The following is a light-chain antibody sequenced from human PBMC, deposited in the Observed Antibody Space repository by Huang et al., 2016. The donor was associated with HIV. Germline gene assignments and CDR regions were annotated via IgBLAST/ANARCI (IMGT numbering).Light chain of an antibody. CDR1: QDIAKF. Sequence: DIQMTQSPSSLSASVGDRVTITCQASQDIAKFLNWYQQKPGQAPKLLSYDASTLQTWVPSRFSGSGSGTDFTFTISSLQPEDIATYYCQQYDSLPPWTFGQGTKVEIQ. CDR3: QQYDSLPPWT. CDR2: DAS. J-gene: IGKJ1*01. V-gene: IGKV1-33*01.